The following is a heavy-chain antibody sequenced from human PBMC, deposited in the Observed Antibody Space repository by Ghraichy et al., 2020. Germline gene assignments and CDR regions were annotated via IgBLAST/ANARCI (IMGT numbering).Heavy chain of an antibody. V-gene: IGHV3-30*18. CDR1: GFTFSRYG. Sequence: GGSLRLSCVASGFTFSRYGMHWVRQAPDRGLEWVAVTSYDGSNKFYGASVQGRFTISRDNSKNTLFLQMNSLRPEDTAVYYCAKERDTSGYYSFRGDYYGMDVWGQGTTVTVSS. CDR2: TSYDGSNK. D-gene: IGHD3-22*01. CDR3: AKERDTSGYYSFRGDYYGMDV. J-gene: IGHJ6*02.